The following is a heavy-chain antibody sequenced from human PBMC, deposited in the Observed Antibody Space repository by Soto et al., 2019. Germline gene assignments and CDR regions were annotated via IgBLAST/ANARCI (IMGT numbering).Heavy chain of an antibody. V-gene: IGHV3-66*01. CDR2: IFSDGAT. CDR3: ERDPGDRDTLDY. J-gene: IGHJ4*02. D-gene: IGHD7-27*01. CDR1: GFTVSRDY. Sequence: GGSLRLSCAASGFTVSRDYMSWARQAPGKELEWVSTIFSDGATHYADSVKGRFTVSRDNPKHTLYLQMNSLRADDTALYYCERDPGDRDTLDYWGQGTLVTVSS.